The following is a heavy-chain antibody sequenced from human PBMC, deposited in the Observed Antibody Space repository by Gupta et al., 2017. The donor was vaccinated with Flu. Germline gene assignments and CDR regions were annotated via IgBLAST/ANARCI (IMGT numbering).Heavy chain of an antibody. D-gene: IGHD3-16*01. CDR2: KKPDGNEK. Sequence: RLSWLSSGFHFSSYWMSWVRQAPGKGLEWVDNKKPDGNEKQYVDSVKGRFTISRDNVENSVHLQMDRLRGEDSAVYYCARAWGRVYWGQGTPVTVSS. CDR1: GFHFSSYW. J-gene: IGHJ4*02. CDR3: ARAWGRVY. V-gene: IGHV3-7*04.